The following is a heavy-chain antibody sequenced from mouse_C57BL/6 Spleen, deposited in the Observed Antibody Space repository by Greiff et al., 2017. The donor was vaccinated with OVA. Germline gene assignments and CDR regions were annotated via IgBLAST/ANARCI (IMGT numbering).Heavy chain of an antibody. CDR1: GFTFSSYG. D-gene: IGHD1-1*01. Sequence: EVMLVESGGDLVKPGGSLKLSCAASGFTFSSYGMSWVRQTPDKRLEWVATISSGGSYTYYPDSVKGRFTISRDNAKNTLYLQMSSLKSEDTAMYYCARQGTYYYGSSSYWYFDVWGTGTTVTVSS. CDR3: ARQGTYYYGSSSYWYFDV. CDR2: ISSGGSYT. V-gene: IGHV5-6*01. J-gene: IGHJ1*03.